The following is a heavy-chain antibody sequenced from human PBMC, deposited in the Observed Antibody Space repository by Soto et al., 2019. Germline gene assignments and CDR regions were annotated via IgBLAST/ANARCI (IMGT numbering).Heavy chain of an antibody. Sequence: ASVKVSCKASGYTFTSYGISWVRQAPGQGLEWMGWISAYNGNTNYAQKLQGRVTMTTDTSTSTAYMELRSLRSDDTAVYYCARDLARSSLHYYDSSGYQGPPHYWGQGTLVTVSS. D-gene: IGHD3-22*01. V-gene: IGHV1-18*01. CDR3: ARDLARSSLHYYDSSGYQGPPHY. CDR2: ISAYNGNT. CDR1: GYTFTSYG. J-gene: IGHJ4*02.